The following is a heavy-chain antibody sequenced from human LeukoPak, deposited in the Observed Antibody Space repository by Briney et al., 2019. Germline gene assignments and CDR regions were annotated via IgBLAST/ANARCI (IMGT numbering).Heavy chain of an antibody. Sequence: GGSLRLSCAASGFTLSSYAMTWVRQAPGRGLEWVSSVDGGGGGTYYADSVKGRFTISRDNSKDTLYLQMNGLRAEDTAVYFCAKSTVLLWFGEPNFDYWGQGTLVTVSS. CDR3: AKSTVLLWFGEPNFDY. V-gene: IGHV3-23*01. D-gene: IGHD3-10*01. CDR1: GFTLSSYA. J-gene: IGHJ4*02. CDR2: VDGGGGGT.